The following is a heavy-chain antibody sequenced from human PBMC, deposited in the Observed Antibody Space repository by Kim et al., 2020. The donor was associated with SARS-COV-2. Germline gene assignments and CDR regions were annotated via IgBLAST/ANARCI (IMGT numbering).Heavy chain of an antibody. CDR3: ARDGRFLEWLDYGMDV. Sequence: SGKGRFTISRDNAKNSLYVQMNGLRAEDTAVYYCARDGRFLEWLDYGMDVWGQGTTVTVSS. D-gene: IGHD3-3*01. V-gene: IGHV3-48*03. J-gene: IGHJ6*02.